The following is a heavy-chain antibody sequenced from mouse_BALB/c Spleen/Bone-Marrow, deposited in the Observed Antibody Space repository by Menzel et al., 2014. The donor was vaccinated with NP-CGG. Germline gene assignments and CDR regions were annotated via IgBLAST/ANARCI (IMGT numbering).Heavy chain of an antibody. CDR3: ARQAYYDQTEVSFVY. D-gene: IGHD2-4*01. CDR1: GFSFNSYG. J-gene: IGHJ3*01. CDR2: ISGGGSYT. V-gene: IGHV5-9-2*01. Sequence: EVQVVESGGGLVKSGGSLKLSCAASGFSFNSYGMSWVRQTPGKRLELVATISGGGSYTFYPDSVKGRFTISRDNAKNNLYLQLSSLRSEDTALYYCARQAYYDQTEVSFVYWGQGTLVTVSA.